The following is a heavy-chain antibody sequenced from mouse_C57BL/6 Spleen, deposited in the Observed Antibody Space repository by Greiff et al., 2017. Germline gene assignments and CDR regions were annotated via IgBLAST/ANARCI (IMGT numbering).Heavy chain of an antibody. Sequence: VQLQESGAELAKPGASVKLSCKASGYTFTSYWMHWVKQRPGQGLEWIGYINPSSGYTKYNQKFKDKATLTADKSSSTAYMQLSSLTYEDSAVYYCAREGITTVVATDYYAMDYWGQGTSVTVSS. CDR1: GYTFTSYW. D-gene: IGHD1-1*01. J-gene: IGHJ4*01. V-gene: IGHV1-7*01. CDR3: AREGITTVVATDYYAMDY. CDR2: INPSSGYT.